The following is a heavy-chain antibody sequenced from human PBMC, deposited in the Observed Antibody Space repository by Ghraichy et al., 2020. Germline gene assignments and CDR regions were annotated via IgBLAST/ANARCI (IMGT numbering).Heavy chain of an antibody. J-gene: IGHJ6*02. D-gene: IGHD3-3*01. CDR1: GFTFDNYA. V-gene: IGHV3-64*02. CDR2: ISGNGGHT. Sequence: GALRLSCAASGFTFDNYAIHWVRQAPGKGLEFVSIISGNGGHTYYADSVKGRVTISRDNSKNTVYLQMASLGVEDMAVYYCARGRDYDFWSGYWVVNYDYAIDVWGHGTTVTVSS. CDR3: ARGRDYDFWSGYWVVNYDYAIDV.